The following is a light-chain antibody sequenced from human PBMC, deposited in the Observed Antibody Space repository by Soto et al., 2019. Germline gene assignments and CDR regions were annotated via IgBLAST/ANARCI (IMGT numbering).Light chain of an antibody. CDR2: RDD. V-gene: IGLV1-47*01. CDR1: SSNIGSKY. Sequence: QSVLTQTPSASGTPGQRVTISCSGSSSNIGSKYVYWYQHLPGTAPILLIYRDDQRPSGVPDRFSASKSGTSASLAISGLRSEDEADYYCAAWDNSLSVWVFGGGTKLTVL. CDR3: AAWDNSLSVWV. J-gene: IGLJ3*02.